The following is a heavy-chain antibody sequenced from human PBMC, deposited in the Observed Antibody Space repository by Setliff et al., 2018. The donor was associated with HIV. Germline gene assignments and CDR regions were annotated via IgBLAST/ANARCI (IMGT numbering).Heavy chain of an antibody. CDR1: GASMSGYH. V-gene: IGHV4-59*08. CDR2: SYYSGGT. D-gene: IGHD2-15*01. Sequence: PSETLSLTCTVSGASMSGYHWTWSRQPPGKGLEWIGYSYYSGGTNYNPSLKSRVTISLDTSKNQLSLKLTSVTAADTAVYFCARPTEPAPGCSGGWGWFDSWGLGTRVTVSS. J-gene: IGHJ5*01. CDR3: ARPTEPAPGCSGGWGWFDS.